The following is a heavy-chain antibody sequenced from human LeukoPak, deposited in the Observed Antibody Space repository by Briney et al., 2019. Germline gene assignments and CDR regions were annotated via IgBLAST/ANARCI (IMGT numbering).Heavy chain of an antibody. CDR3: AKDLVLFTPDVEY. J-gene: IGHJ4*02. V-gene: IGHV3-23*01. Sequence: GGSLRLSCAASGFTFNSYAMSWVRQAPEKGLEWVSGISGGGGNTFYADSVRGRFTISRDNSKNMLYLQVDSLRADDTAVYYCAKDLVLFTPDVEYWGQGTLVTVSS. CDR1: GFTFNSYA. D-gene: IGHD2-8*02. CDR2: ISGGGGNT.